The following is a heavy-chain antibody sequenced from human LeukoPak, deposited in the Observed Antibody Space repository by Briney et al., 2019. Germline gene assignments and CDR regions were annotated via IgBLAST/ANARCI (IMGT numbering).Heavy chain of an antibody. V-gene: IGHV4-38-2*02. CDR2: IYHSGST. D-gene: IGHD2-15*01. CDR1: GYSISSGCY. Sequence: PSETLSLTCTVSGYSISSGCYWGWIRQPPGKGLEWIGSIYHSGSTYYNPSLKSRVTISVDTSKNQFSLKLSSVTAADTAVYYCARVQPYCSGGSCYSYYYYMDVWGKGTTVTISS. J-gene: IGHJ6*03. CDR3: ARVQPYCSGGSCYSYYYYMDV.